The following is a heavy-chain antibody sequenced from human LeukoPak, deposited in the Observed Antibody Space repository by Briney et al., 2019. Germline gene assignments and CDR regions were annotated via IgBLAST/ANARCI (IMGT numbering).Heavy chain of an antibody. CDR3: ARDGSNFDPFDY. Sequence: PGGSLRLSCAASGFTFSSHEMNWVRQAPGKGLEWVSYIGRSGSNIDYTDSVEGRFTISRDNAKNSLYLQMNSLRAEDTAVYYCARDGSNFDPFDYWGQGTLVTASS. V-gene: IGHV3-48*03. J-gene: IGHJ4*02. CDR2: IGRSGSNI. D-gene: IGHD4-11*01. CDR1: GFTFSSHE.